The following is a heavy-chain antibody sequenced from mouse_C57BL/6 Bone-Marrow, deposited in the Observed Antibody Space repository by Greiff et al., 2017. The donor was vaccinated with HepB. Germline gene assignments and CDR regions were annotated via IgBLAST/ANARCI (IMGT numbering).Heavy chain of an antibody. Sequence: QVQLQQPGAELVKPGASVKLSCKASGYTFTSYWMHWVKQRPGQGLAWIGMIHPNSGSTNYNEKFKSKATLTVDKSSSTAYMQHSSLTSEDSAVYYCARGTTVVATDFDYWGQGTTLTVSS. J-gene: IGHJ2*01. D-gene: IGHD1-1*01. V-gene: IGHV1-64*01. CDR3: ARGTTVVATDFDY. CDR1: GYTFTSYW. CDR2: IHPNSGST.